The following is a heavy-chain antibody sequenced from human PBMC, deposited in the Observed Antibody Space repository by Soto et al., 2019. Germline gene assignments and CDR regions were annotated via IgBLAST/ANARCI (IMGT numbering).Heavy chain of an antibody. CDR1: GFTVRRNY. CDR2: IYSGGST. V-gene: IGHV3-66*01. Sequence: EVQLVESGGGLVHPGGSLRLSCAASGFTVRRNYMSWVRQARGKGLEWGSVIYSGGSTYDAYSVKGRFTISRDNSKNTLYLQMNSLRADDTAVDYCARKDYWGQGTLVTVSS. CDR3: ARKDY. J-gene: IGHJ4*02.